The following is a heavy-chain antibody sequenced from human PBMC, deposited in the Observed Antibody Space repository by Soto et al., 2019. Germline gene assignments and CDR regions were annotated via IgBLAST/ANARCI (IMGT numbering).Heavy chain of an antibody. CDR3: ATEGTGDGLEYGRAFDV. CDR1: GGYISSGGYY. J-gene: IGHJ3*01. V-gene: IGHV4-30-4*01. D-gene: IGHD2-21*01. Sequence: QVQLQESGPGLVKPSQTLSLTCTVSGGYISSGGYYWSWIRQPPGKGLEWTGYIYYNGSTSYNPSRKSRLTITAGTTNNQCSLKVRPVTAADTAGDYGATEGTGDGLEYGRAFDVWGRGTMVSVSS. CDR2: IYYNGST.